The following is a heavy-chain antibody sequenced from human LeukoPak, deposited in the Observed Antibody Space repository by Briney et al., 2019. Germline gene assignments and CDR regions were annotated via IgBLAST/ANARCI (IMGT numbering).Heavy chain of an antibody. Sequence: EASVKVSCKASGYTFTGYYMHWVRQAPGQGLEWMGWIDPNSGGTNYAQEFQGRVTMTRDTSISTAYMELSRLRSDDTAVYYCARVPPWYYGMDVWGQGTTVTVSS. V-gene: IGHV1-2*02. CDR2: IDPNSGGT. J-gene: IGHJ6*02. CDR3: ARVPPWYYGMDV. CDR1: GYTFTGYY.